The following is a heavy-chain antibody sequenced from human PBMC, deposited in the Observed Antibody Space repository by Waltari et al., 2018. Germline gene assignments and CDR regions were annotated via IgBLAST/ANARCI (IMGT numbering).Heavy chain of an antibody. V-gene: IGHV1-18*01. D-gene: IGHD3-3*01. CDR2: ISAYNGNT. J-gene: IGHJ5*02. Sequence: QVQLVQSGAEVKKPGASVKVSCKASGYTFTSYGISWLRQAPGQGLEWMGWISAYNGNTNYAQKLQGRVTMTTDTSTSTAYMELRSLRSDDTAVYYCARDVPYDFWSGYRIGWFDPWGQGTLVTVSS. CDR3: ARDVPYDFWSGYRIGWFDP. CDR1: GYTFTSYG.